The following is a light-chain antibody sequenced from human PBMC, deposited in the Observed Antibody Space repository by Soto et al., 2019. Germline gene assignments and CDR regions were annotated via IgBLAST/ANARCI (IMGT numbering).Light chain of an antibody. J-gene: IGKJ2*01. CDR1: QSISSY. CDR2: DTS. V-gene: IGKV3-11*01. Sequence: EIVLTQSPATLSLSPGERATLSCRASQSISSYLAWYQHKPGQAPRLLIYDTSIRATGIPARFSGSGSGTDFSLTISSLEPEDLSVYYCLQRSYWPRTFGQGTKLEIK. CDR3: LQRSYWPRT.